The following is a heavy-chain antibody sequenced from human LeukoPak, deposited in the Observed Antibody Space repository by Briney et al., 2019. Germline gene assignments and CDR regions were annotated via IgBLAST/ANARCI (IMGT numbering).Heavy chain of an antibody. CDR2: IYSGGST. Sequence: GGSLRLSCAASGFTVSSSYMSWVRQGPRKELEWISVIYSGGSTYYADSVRGRFTVSRDNSKNTLYLQMNSLRAVDTAVYYCARAPGPRAAADHWGQGTLVTVSS. V-gene: IGHV3-53*01. CDR1: GFTVSSSY. J-gene: IGHJ4*02. CDR3: ARAPGPRAAADH. D-gene: IGHD6-13*01.